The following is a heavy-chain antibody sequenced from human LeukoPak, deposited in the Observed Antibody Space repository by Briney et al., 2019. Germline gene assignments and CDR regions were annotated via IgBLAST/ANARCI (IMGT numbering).Heavy chain of an antibody. CDR3: ARSSGYFYNLDS. CDR1: GFTFSSYA. V-gene: IGHV3-23*01. CDR2: ISGSGGST. D-gene: IGHD3-22*01. J-gene: IGHJ4*02. Sequence: GGSLRLSCEASGFTFSSYAMNWVRQAPGKGLEWVSDISGSGGSTYHADSVKGRFTISRDNAKNSLYLQMNSLRDEDTAVYYCARSSGYFYNLDSWGQGTLVTVSS.